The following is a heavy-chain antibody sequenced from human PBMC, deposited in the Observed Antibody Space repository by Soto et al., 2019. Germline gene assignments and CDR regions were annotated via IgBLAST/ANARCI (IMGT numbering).Heavy chain of an antibody. CDR2: ISRRGETI. CDR1: GFTFSGFT. CDR3: ASRIRAVCSGTSCLYYFDY. V-gene: IGHV3-48*02. J-gene: IGHJ4*02. Sequence: EVQLVESGGGVVQPGGSLRLSCAASGFTFSGFTMNWVRQAPGRGLEWVSYISRRGETIYYADSVKGRFTISRDNAENSLYLQMKSLRDEDRAVYYCASRIRAVCSGTSCLYYFDYVGQGTLVTVSS. D-gene: IGHD2-2*01.